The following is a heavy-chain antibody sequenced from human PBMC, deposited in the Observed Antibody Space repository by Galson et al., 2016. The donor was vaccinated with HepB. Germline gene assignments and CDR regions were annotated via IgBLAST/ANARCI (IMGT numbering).Heavy chain of an antibody. J-gene: IGHJ6*03. CDR3: AKDKSSSWYGYYYYYMDV. D-gene: IGHD6-13*01. V-gene: IGHV3-23*01. Sequence: SLRLSCAASGFTFSSYAMSWVRQAPGKGLEWVSAISGSGGSTYYADSVRGRFTISRDTSKNTLYLQMNSLRAEDTAVYYCAKDKSSSWYGYYYYYMDVWGKGTTVTVSS. CDR1: GFTFSSYA. CDR2: ISGSGGST.